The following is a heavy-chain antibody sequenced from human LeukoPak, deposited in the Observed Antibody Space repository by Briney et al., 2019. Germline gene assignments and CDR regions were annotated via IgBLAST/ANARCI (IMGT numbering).Heavy chain of an antibody. CDR1: ASAFSRLT. J-gene: IGHJ5*01. CDR2: ISTSSNYI. D-gene: IGHD3-3*01. V-gene: IGHV3-21*01. CDR3: ASTVHGSTSDSEGYYPKWFDP. Sequence: GGSLRLSCTASASAFSRLTMNWVRQSPGKGLEWVSSISTSSNYIFYADSVKGRFNISRDNTKNSLFLDMTRLRNEDTAVYYCASTVHGSTSDSEGYYPKWFDPWGQGTVVTVSS.